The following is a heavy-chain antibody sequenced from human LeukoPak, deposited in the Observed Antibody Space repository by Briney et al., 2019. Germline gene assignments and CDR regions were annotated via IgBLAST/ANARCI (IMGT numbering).Heavy chain of an antibody. CDR2: INPNSGGT. Sequence: EASVKVSCKASGYTFTGYYMHWVRQAPGQGLEWMGWINPNSGGTNYAQKFQGRVTMTRDTSISTAYMELSRLRSDDTAVYYCARVGHYDILTGSYDAFDIWGQGTMVTVSS. V-gene: IGHV1-2*02. D-gene: IGHD3-9*01. J-gene: IGHJ3*02. CDR1: GYTFTGYY. CDR3: ARVGHYDILTGSYDAFDI.